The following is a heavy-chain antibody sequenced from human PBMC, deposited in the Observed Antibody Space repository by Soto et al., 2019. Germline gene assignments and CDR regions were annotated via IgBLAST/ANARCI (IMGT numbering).Heavy chain of an antibody. Sequence: VQLVQSGAEVKKPGASVKVSCKASGSTFPSSTVSWVRQAPGQGLEWMGWINAHNGNTKYAQKFQGRLTMTTDTSTGTGYMELRSLRSDDTAIYFCAIADYGDPDYWGQGTLVTVSS. CDR2: INAHNGNT. CDR1: GSTFPSST. D-gene: IGHD4-17*01. V-gene: IGHV1-18*01. CDR3: AIADYGDPDY. J-gene: IGHJ4*02.